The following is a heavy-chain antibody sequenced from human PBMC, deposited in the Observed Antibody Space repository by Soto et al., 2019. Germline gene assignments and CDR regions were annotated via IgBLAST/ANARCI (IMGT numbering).Heavy chain of an antibody. CDR2: IYHSGST. J-gene: IGHJ4*02. D-gene: IGHD3-10*01. CDR1: GGSISSGGYS. CDR3: ARATYGAGSYYNDAFDY. V-gene: IGHV4-30-2*01. Sequence: QLQLQESGSGLVKPSQTLSLTCAVSGGSISSGGYSWSWIRQPPGKGLEWLGYIYHSGSTYYNPSLKSRVTYSVDRSKNQFSLKLSSVTAADTAVYYCARATYGAGSYYNDAFDYWGQGTLVTVSS.